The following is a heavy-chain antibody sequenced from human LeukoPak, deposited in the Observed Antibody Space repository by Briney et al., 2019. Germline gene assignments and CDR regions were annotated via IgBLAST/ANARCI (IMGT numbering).Heavy chain of an antibody. J-gene: IGHJ4*02. Sequence: PGGTLRLSCAASGFTFSSYGMSWVRQAPGKGLEWVSAISGSGGSTYYADSVKGRFTISRDNSKNTLYLQMNSLRAEDTAVYYCAAILEGVSFGDYWGQGTLVTVSS. CDR1: GFTFSSYG. CDR2: ISGSGGST. V-gene: IGHV3-23*01. D-gene: IGHD3-16*01. CDR3: AAILEGVSFGDY.